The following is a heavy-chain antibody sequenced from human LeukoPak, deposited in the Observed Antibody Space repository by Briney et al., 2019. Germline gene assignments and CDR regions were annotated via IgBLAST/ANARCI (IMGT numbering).Heavy chain of an antibody. CDR1: GFTFSNYW. Sequence: SGGSLRLSCAASGFTFSNYWMTWVRQAPGKGLEWVANIKQDGSEEYYVNSVKGRFTISRDNAKNSLYLQMNSLRAEDTAVYYCAGGSYYTPVDPWGQGTLVTVSS. CDR3: AGGSYYTPVDP. J-gene: IGHJ5*02. D-gene: IGHD1-26*01. CDR2: IKQDGSEE. V-gene: IGHV3-7*04.